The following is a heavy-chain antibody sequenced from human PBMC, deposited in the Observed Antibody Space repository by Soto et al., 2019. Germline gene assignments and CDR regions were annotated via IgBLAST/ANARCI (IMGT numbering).Heavy chain of an antibody. J-gene: IGHJ6*02. V-gene: IGHV4-59*01. D-gene: IGHD3-22*01. CDR1: GGSISSYY. Sequence: SETLSLTCTVSGGSISSYYWSWIRQPPGKGLEWIGYIYYSGSTNYNPSLKSRVTISVDTSKNQFSLKLSSVTAADTAVYYCAREGRYDSSGYYYYYGMDVWGQGTTVTVSS. CDR2: IYYSGST. CDR3: AREGRYDSSGYYYYYGMDV.